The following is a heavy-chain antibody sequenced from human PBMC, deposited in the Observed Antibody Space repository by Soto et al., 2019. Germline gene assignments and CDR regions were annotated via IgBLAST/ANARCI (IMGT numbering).Heavy chain of an antibody. CDR1: GFTFTSSA. D-gene: IGHD3-3*01. Sequence: SVKVSCKASGFTFTSSAVQWVRQARGQRLEWIGWIVVGSGNTNYAQKFQERVTITRDMSTSTAYMELSGLRSEDTAVYYCAADSSLRFLEWTPAPAYYYGMDVWGQGTTVTVSS. CDR3: AADSSLRFLEWTPAPAYYYGMDV. J-gene: IGHJ6*02. CDR2: IVVGSGNT. V-gene: IGHV1-58*01.